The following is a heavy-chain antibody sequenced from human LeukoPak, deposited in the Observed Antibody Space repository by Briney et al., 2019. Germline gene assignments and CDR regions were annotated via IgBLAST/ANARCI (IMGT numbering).Heavy chain of an antibody. Sequence: ASVKVSCKASGYTFTSYDINWVRQATGQGLEWMGWMNPNSGNTGYAQKFQGRVTMTRNTSISTAYMELSSLRSEDTAVYYCARWATVTTNYGMDVWGQGTTATVSS. CDR3: ARWATVTTNYGMDV. CDR1: GYTFTSYD. J-gene: IGHJ6*02. CDR2: MNPNSGNT. V-gene: IGHV1-8*01. D-gene: IGHD4-17*01.